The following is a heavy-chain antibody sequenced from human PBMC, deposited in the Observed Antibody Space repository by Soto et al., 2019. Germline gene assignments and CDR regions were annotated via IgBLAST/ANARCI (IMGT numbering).Heavy chain of an antibody. D-gene: IGHD3-10*01. CDR2: IRGSSDTI. CDR3: ARGFDLQYGMDV. J-gene: IGHJ6*02. CDR1: GLSLSTYS. V-gene: IGHV3-48*02. Sequence: DVQLVESGGGLVQRGGSLRLSCAASGLSLSTYSLNWVRQAPRKGLEWASSIRGSSDTIYYAHSVKGRFTISRDNAKNSLYLQMNSLRDDDTAVYFRARGFDLQYGMDVWGQGTTVTVSS.